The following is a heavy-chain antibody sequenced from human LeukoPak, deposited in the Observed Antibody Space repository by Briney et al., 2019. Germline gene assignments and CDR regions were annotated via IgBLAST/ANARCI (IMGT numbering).Heavy chain of an antibody. Sequence: SETLSLTCTVSGGSISGYYWSWIRQPPGKGLEWIGYVYYSGITNFNPSLQSRVTISSDTSKNQFSLEVSSVTAADTAVYYCTRDPSIFRGSFDYWGQGTLVTVSS. V-gene: IGHV4-59*01. CDR1: GGSISGYY. J-gene: IGHJ4*02. D-gene: IGHD3-10*01. CDR2: VYYSGIT. CDR3: TRDPSIFRGSFDY.